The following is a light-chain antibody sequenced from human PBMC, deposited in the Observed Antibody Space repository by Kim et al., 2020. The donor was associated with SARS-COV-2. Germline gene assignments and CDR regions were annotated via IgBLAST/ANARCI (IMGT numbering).Light chain of an antibody. V-gene: IGKV1-6*01. J-gene: IGKJ1*01. CDR3: LQDYTYPWT. Sequence: ASIGDRVTITCRPSQGIRNGLSWYQQKPGQAPKVLVYAASSLQPGVPSRFSGSGSDTNFTLTFSSLQPEDAATYYCLQDYTYPWTFGQGTKVDIK. CDR1: QGIRNG. CDR2: AAS.